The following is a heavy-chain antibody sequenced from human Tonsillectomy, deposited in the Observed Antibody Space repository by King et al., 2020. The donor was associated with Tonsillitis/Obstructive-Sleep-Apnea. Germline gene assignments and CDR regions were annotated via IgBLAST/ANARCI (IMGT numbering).Heavy chain of an antibody. D-gene: IGHD5-18*01. CDR2: IYYSGRT. V-gene: IGHV4-39*01. CDR1: GGSISSTNYY. CDR3: ARKFGYSQGHYFYFDY. J-gene: IGHJ4*02. Sequence: QLQESGPGLVKPSETLSLTCSVSGGSISSTNYYWGWIRQPPGKGLEWIGSIYYSGRTYYNPSLKSRVTISVDTSKNQFSLKLTSVTAADPAVYYCARKFGYSQGHYFYFDYWGQGTLVTVSS.